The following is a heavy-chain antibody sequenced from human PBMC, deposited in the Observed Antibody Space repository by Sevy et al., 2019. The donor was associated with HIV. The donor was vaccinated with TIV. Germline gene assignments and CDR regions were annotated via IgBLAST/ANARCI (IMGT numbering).Heavy chain of an antibody. V-gene: IGHV3-30*18. CDR2: ISYDGSNK. Sequence: RGSLRLSCAASGFTFSSYGMHWVRQAPGKGLEWVAVISYDGSNKYYADSVKGRFTISRDNSKNTLYLQMNSLRAEDTAVYDCAKAKAARACFDYWGQGTLVTVSS. CDR1: GFTFSSYG. CDR3: AKAKAARACFDY. D-gene: IGHD6-13*01. J-gene: IGHJ4*02.